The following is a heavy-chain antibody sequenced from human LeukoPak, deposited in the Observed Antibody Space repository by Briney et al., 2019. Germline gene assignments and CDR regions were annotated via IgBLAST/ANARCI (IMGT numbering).Heavy chain of an antibody. D-gene: IGHD3-3*01. V-gene: IGHV4-30-4*08. CDR1: GGSISSGGYY. CDR3: ARSGWDFWSGYYDY. CDR2: IYYSGST. J-gene: IGHJ4*02. Sequence: PSETLSLTCTVSGGSISSGGYYWSWIRQHPGKGLEWIGYIYYSGSTYYNPSLKSRVTISVDTSKNQFSLKLSSVTAADTAVYYCARSGWDFWSGYYDYWGQGTLVTVSS.